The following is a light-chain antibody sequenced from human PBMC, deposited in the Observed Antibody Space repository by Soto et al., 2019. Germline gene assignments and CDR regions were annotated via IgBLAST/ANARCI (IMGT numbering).Light chain of an antibody. Sequence: EIVLTQSPGTLSLSLGERATLSCRASQSVNTKYVDWYQQKPGQAPSPLIYGTSNRAADVPDRFSGTGSGTDFSLTISRLEPEDFAVYYCQHYGSSPPDTFGQGTKLEIK. CDR3: QHYGSSPPDT. J-gene: IGKJ2*01. CDR2: GTS. CDR1: QSVNTKY. V-gene: IGKV3-20*01.